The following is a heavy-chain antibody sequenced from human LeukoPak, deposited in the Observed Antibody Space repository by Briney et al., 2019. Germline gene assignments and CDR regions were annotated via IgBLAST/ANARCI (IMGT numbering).Heavy chain of an antibody. CDR3: AKNGDRGAYCSGGSCYPYYYYYMDV. V-gene: IGHV3-23*01. CDR1: VFTFSSYG. J-gene: IGHJ6*03. Sequence: GGSLRLSCAASVFTFSSYGISWVRQAPGKGLEWVSAISASGGTTYYADSVKGHFTISRDNSKNTLYLQMNSLSAEDTAVYYCAKNGDRGAYCSGGSCYPYYYYYMDVWGKGTTVTISS. CDR2: ISASGGTT. D-gene: IGHD2-15*01.